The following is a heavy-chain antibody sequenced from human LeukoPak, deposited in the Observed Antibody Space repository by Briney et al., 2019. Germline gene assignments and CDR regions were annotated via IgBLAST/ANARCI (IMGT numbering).Heavy chain of an antibody. Sequence: ASVKVSCKASGGTFSSYAISWVRQAPGQGLEWMGRIIPILGIANYAQKFQGRVTITADKSTSTAYMELSSLRSEDTAVYYCARAPRYFDPRSDYWGQGTLVTVSS. J-gene: IGHJ4*02. D-gene: IGHD3-9*01. CDR2: IIPILGIA. CDR3: ARAPRYFDPRSDY. CDR1: GGTFSSYA. V-gene: IGHV1-69*04.